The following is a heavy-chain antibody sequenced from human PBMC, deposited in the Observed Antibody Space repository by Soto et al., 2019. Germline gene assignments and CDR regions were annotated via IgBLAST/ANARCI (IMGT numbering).Heavy chain of an antibody. D-gene: IGHD6-19*01. Sequence: SWVRQAPGKGLEWVGRIKSKTDGGTTDYAAAVKGRFTISRDESRNTLYLQMNSLKTEDTAVYYCTTDGGTVPQWLYFAYWGRRTLVTVSS. J-gene: IGHJ4*02. V-gene: IGHV3-15*01. CDR2: IKSKTDGGTT. CDR3: TTDGGTVPQWLYFAY.